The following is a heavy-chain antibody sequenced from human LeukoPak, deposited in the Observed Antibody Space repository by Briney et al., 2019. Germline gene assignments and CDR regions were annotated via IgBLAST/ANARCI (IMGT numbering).Heavy chain of an antibody. CDR1: GLTFSSYG. V-gene: IGHV3-30*02. CDR2: IRYDGSNK. J-gene: IGHJ4*02. Sequence: PGGSLRLSCAASGLTFSSYGMHRVRQAPGKGLEWVAFIRYDGSNKYYADSVKGRFTISRDNSKNTLYLQMNSLRAEDTAVYYCAKDGYGGNSGSDYWGQGTLVTVSS. D-gene: IGHD4-23*01. CDR3: AKDGYGGNSGSDY.